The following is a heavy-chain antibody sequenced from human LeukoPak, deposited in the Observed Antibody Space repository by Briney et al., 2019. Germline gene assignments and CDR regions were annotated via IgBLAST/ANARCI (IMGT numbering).Heavy chain of an antibody. D-gene: IGHD6-13*01. CDR3: ARFSAADNYFDY. CDR2: IYYSGST. Sequence: SETLSLTCTVSGGSISSYYWSWIRQPPGKGLEWIGYIYYSGSTNYNPSLKSRVTISVDTSKNQFSLKLSSVTAADTAMYYCARFSAADNYFDYWGQGTLVTVSS. CDR1: GGSISSYY. J-gene: IGHJ4*02. V-gene: IGHV4-59*01.